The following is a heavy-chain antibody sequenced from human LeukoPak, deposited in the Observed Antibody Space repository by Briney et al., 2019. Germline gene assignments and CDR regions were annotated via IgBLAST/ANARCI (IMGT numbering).Heavy chain of an antibody. V-gene: IGHV1-18*04. Sequence: GASVKVSCKASGYTFSSYGISWVRQAPGQGLEWMGWISAYNGNTNYAQKLQGRVTMTTETSTSTAYMELRSRRSDDTAVYYCARDPLPTYYYGSGSYPDYFDYWGQGTLVTVSS. J-gene: IGHJ4*02. D-gene: IGHD3-10*01. CDR3: ARDPLPTYYYGSGSYPDYFDY. CDR2: ISAYNGNT. CDR1: GYTFSSYG.